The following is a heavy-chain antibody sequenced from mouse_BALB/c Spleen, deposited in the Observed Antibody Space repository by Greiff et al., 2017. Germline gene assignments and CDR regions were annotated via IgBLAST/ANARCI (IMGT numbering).Heavy chain of an antibody. D-gene: IGHD2-14*01. V-gene: IGHV1-19*01. Sequence: VQLKQSGPELVKPGASVKMSCKASGYTFTDYYMDWVKQSHGESFEWIGRVNPYNGGTSYNQKFKGKATLTVDKSSSTAYMELNSLTSEDSAVYYCARSRRYDEGPMDYWGQGTSVTVSS. CDR3: ARSRRYDEGPMDY. CDR2: VNPYNGGT. CDR1: GYTFTDYY. J-gene: IGHJ4*01.